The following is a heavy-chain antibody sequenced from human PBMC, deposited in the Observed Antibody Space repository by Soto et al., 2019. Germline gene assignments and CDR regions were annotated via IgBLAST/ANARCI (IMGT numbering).Heavy chain of an antibody. CDR1: GYSFTGYW. CDR2: IDPSDSQT. Sequence: GESLKISCKGSGYSFTGYWITWVRQKPGKGLEWMGRIDPSDSQTYYSPSFRGHVTISATKSITTVFLQWSSLRASDTAMYYCARQIYDSDTGPNFQYYFDSWGQGTPVTVSS. D-gene: IGHD3-22*01. CDR3: ARQIYDSDTGPNFQYYFDS. V-gene: IGHV5-10-1*01. J-gene: IGHJ4*02.